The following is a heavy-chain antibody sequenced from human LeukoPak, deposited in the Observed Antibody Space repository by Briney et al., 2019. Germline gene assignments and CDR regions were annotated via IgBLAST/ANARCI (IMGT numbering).Heavy chain of an antibody. CDR1: GGSISSSSYS. Sequence: SETLSLTCTVSGGSISSSSYSWGWIRQPPGKGLEWIGSIYYSGSTYYNPSLKSRVTISVDTSKNQFSLKLSSVTAADTAVYYCASLPYYYDSSGYSYYFDYWGEGTLVTVSS. D-gene: IGHD3-22*01. CDR3: ASLPYYYDSSGYSYYFDY. J-gene: IGHJ4*02. CDR2: IYYSGST. V-gene: IGHV4-39*01.